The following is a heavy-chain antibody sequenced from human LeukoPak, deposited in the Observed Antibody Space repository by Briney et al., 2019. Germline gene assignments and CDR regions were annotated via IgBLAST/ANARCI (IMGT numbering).Heavy chain of an antibody. CDR3: AREGYDSSGCYF. Sequence: ASVKVSCKASGGTFSSYAISWVRQAPGQGLEWRGGIIPIFGTANYAQKFQGRVTITADESTSTAYMELSSLRSEDTAVYYCAREGYDSSGCYFWGQGTLVTVSS. D-gene: IGHD3-22*01. V-gene: IGHV1-69*13. CDR1: GGTFSSYA. CDR2: IIPIFGTA. J-gene: IGHJ4*02.